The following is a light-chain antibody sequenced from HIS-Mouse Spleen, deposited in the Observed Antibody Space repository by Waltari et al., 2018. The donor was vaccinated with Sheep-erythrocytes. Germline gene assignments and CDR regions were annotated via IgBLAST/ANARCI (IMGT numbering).Light chain of an antibody. CDR3: MQGT. V-gene: IGKV2-30*02. CDR1: QSLVHSDGNNY. Sequence: DVVMTQSPLSLPVTLGQPASISCRSSQSLVHSDGNNYLNWLQQRPGQSPRRLIYKVSYLAAWVPDRFSGSGSCTDFTMKISRMEAEDVGVYYCMQGTFGPGTKLAIK. CDR2: KVS. J-gene: IGKJ2*01.